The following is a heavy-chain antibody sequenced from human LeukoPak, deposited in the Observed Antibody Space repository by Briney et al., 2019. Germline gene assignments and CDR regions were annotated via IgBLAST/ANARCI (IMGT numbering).Heavy chain of an antibody. V-gene: IGHV1-24*01. J-gene: IGHJ4*02. CDR2: FDPEDGET. D-gene: IGHD2-2*01. Sequence: GASVKVSCKVSGYTLTELSMHWVRQAPGKGLEWMGGFDPEDGETIYAQKFQGRVTMTEDTSTDTAYMELSSLRSEDTAVYYCARQLGYCSSTSCYADKVDYWGQGTLVTVSS. CDR3: ARQLGYCSSTSCYADKVDY. CDR1: GYTLTELS.